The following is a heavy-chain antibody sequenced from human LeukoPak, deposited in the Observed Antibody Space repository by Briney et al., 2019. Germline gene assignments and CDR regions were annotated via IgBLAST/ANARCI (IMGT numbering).Heavy chain of an antibody. V-gene: IGHV1-18*04. Sequence: ASVKVSCKASGYTFTGYHIHWVRQAPGQGLEWMGRISASNGNTNYAQKLQGRVTMTTDTSTSTAYMELRSLRSDDTAVYYCARDHYYDSSGSGGYWGQGTLVTVSS. CDR1: GYTFTGYH. CDR2: ISASNGNT. D-gene: IGHD3-22*01. J-gene: IGHJ4*02. CDR3: ARDHYYDSSGSGGY.